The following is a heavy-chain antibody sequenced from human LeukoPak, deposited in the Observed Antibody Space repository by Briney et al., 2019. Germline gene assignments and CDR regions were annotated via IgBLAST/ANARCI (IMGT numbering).Heavy chain of an antibody. V-gene: IGHV1-69*01. CDR3: ASGCSSTSCYHYYYYGMDV. J-gene: IGHJ6*02. Sequence: AASVKVSCKASGGTFSSYAISWVRQAPGQGLEWMGGIIPIFGTANYAQKFQGRVTITADESTSTAYMELSSLRSEDTAVYYCASGCSSTSCYHYYYYGMDVWGQGTTVTVSS. CDR2: IIPIFGTA. CDR1: GGTFSSYA. D-gene: IGHD2-2*01.